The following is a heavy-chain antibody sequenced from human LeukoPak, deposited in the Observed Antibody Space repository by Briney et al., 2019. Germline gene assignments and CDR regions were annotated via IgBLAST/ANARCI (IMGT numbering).Heavy chain of an antibody. CDR1: GGSISSYY. J-gene: IGHJ5*02. V-gene: IGHV4-34*01. CDR2: INHSGST. CDR3: ARGARIVVVPAAKFNWFDP. D-gene: IGHD2-2*01. Sequence: PSETLSLTCTVSGGSISSYYWSWIRQPPGEGLEWIGEINHSGSTNYNPSLKSRVTISVDTSKNQFSLKLSSVTAADTAVYYCARGARIVVVPAAKFNWFDPWGQGTLVTVSS.